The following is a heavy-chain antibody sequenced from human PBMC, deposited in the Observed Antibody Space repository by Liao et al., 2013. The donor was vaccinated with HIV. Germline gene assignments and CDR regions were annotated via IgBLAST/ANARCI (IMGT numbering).Heavy chain of an antibody. CDR1: DGFIGINY. V-gene: IGHV4-59*01. Sequence: QVQLQESGPGLVKPSETLSLTCTVSDGFIGINYWSWIRQSPGKGLEWLGYIYHIGSTNYNPALKSRVTMSVDTSKNQFSLNLRSVTAADTAIYYCARDFRAPDDPISWRVWFDSWGQGILVTVSS. CDR3: ARDFRAPDDPISWRVWFDS. CDR2: IYHIGST. D-gene: IGHD3-9*01. J-gene: IGHJ5*01.